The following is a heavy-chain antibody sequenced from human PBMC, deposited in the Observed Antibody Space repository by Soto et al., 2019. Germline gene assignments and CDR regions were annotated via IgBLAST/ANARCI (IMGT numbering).Heavy chain of an antibody. CDR1: GFTFTRYS. CDR3: ERESEDLTSNFDY. V-gene: IGHV3-21*06. J-gene: IGHJ4*02. CDR2: ISSTTNYI. Sequence: EVQLVESGGGLVKPGGSLRLSCAASGFTFTRYSMNWVRQAPGKGLEGVSSISSTTNYIYYGESMKGRFTISRDNAKNSLYLEMNSLRAEDTAVYYCERESEDLTSNFDYWGQGTLVTVSS.